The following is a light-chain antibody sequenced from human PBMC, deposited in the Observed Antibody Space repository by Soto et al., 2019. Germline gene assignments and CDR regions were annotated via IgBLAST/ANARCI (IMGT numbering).Light chain of an antibody. Sequence: QSVLTQPASVSGSPGQSITISCTGTSSDVGGYNYVPWYQQHPGKAPKLMIYEVSNRPSGASNRFSGSKSGNTASLTISGLQAEDEADYYCSSYTSSSTGYVFGTGTKVTVL. V-gene: IGLV2-14*01. CDR1: SSDVGGYNY. CDR3: SSYTSSSTGYV. J-gene: IGLJ1*01. CDR2: EVS.